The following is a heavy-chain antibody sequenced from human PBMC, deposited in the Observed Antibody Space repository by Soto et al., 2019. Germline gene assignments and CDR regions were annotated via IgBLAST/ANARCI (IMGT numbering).Heavy chain of an antibody. CDR3: IRGAWGDSPIDY. CDR1: GYTFSSYC. D-gene: IGHD1-26*01. J-gene: IGHJ4*02. CDR2: NNPSNELP. V-gene: IGHV1-2*02. Sequence: ASGKVSCQTSGYTFSSYCAQWAPRAPLRGFQWLGWNNPSNELPTFSEVFQGRITMTRDTSTNAVHMELNGLTSDDAAVYDCIRGAWGDSPIDYLAQGTQVTLSS.